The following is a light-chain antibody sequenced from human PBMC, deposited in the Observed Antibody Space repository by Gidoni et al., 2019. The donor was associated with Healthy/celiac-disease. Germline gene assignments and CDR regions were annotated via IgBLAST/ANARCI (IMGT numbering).Light chain of an antibody. V-gene: IGLV2-14*01. CDR2: DVS. Sequence: QSALTQPASVSGSPGQSITISCTGTNSDVGGYNYVSWYQQHPGKAPKLMINDVSNRPSGVSNRFSGSKSGNTASLTISGLQAEDEADYYCSSYTSSSTLGNWVFGGGTKLTVL. CDR1: NSDVGGYNY. CDR3: SSYTSSSTLGNWV. J-gene: IGLJ3*02.